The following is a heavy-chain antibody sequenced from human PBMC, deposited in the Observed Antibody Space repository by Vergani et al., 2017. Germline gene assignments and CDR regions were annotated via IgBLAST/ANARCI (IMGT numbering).Heavy chain of an antibody. CDR3: ARKRGVERYYYYMDV. CDR2: VAFRGDT. CDR1: GASVNSYY. J-gene: IGHJ6*03. V-gene: IGHV4-59*02. Sequence: QVKLQESGPGLVKPSETLTLTCTVSGASVNSYYWSWIRQPPGKGLEWMGYVAFRGDTLYDPSVKGRMTISLNTSSNQFSLKLSSVTAADTAVYYCARKRGVERYYYYMDVWGKGTTVTVSS.